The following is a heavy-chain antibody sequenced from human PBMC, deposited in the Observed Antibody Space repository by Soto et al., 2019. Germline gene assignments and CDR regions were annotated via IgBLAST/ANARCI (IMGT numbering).Heavy chain of an antibody. CDR1: GFTFSSYW. Sequence: EVQLVESGGGLVQPGGSLRLSCAASGFTFSSYWMSWVRQAPGKGLEWVANIKQDGSEKYYVDSVKGRFTISRDNAKNSLYLQMNSLRAEDTAVYYCAIPPGYSSGWYNAFDIWGQGTMVTVSS. V-gene: IGHV3-7*05. J-gene: IGHJ3*02. CDR3: AIPPGYSSGWYNAFDI. D-gene: IGHD6-19*01. CDR2: IKQDGSEK.